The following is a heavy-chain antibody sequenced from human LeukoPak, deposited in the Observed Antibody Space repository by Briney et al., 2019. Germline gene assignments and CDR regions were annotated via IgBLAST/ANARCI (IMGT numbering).Heavy chain of an antibody. J-gene: IGHJ4*02. Sequence: SETLSLTCTVSPDSTTSNFWSWVRQPPGKGLEWIGEIHRSGSTNYNPSLQSRVTISIDRSKNQIALEMSSVTAADTAVYYCAREIVGGFNPGAYWGQGTLVTVSS. V-gene: IGHV4-4*02. CDR1: PDSTTSNF. D-gene: IGHD1-14*01. CDR3: AREIVGGFNPGAY. CDR2: IHRSGST.